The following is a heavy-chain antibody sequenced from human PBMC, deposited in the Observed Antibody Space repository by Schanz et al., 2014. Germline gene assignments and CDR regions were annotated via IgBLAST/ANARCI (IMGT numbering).Heavy chain of an antibody. Sequence: QVQLQESGPGLLKPSETLSLTCTVSGGSIRSYFWSWIRQPPGKGLEWIGYIYYSGSSDYNPSLKRRVTISVDPSKNQCPRTLTSLTAADTAVYYCARDTTWRLDLWGRGTLVTVSS. J-gene: IGHJ2*01. CDR2: IYYSGSS. V-gene: IGHV4-59*12. D-gene: IGHD1-1*01. CDR3: ARDTTWRLDL. CDR1: GGSIRSYF.